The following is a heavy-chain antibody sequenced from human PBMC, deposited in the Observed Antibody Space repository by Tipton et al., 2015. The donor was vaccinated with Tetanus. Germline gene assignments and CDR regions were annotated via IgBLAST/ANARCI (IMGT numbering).Heavy chain of an antibody. V-gene: IGHV5-51*01. D-gene: IGHD1-26*01. CDR3: ARHTSGSYHAPFDY. CDR1: GYSFTNYW. J-gene: IGHJ4*02. CDR2: IHPGDSDT. Sequence: QSGPEVKKPGESLKMSCKGSGYSFTNYWIGWVRQMPGKGLEWMGIIHPGDSDTRYSPSFQGQVTISADKSISTAYLQWSSLEASDSAMYYCARHTSGSYHAPFDYWGQGTLVTVSS.